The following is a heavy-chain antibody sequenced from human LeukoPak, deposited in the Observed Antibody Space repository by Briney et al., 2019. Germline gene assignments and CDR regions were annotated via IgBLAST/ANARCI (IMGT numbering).Heavy chain of an antibody. CDR3: ARDRPYDFWSGYSQTSTAYNWFDP. J-gene: IGHJ5*02. D-gene: IGHD3-3*01. Sequence: ASVKVSCKASGGTFSSYAISWVRQAPGQGLEWMGGIIPIFGTANYAQKFQGRVTITADESTSTAYMELSSLRSEDTAVYYCARDRPYDFWSGYSQTSTAYNWFDPWGQGTLVTVSS. CDR1: GGTFSSYA. V-gene: IGHV1-69*13. CDR2: IIPIFGTA.